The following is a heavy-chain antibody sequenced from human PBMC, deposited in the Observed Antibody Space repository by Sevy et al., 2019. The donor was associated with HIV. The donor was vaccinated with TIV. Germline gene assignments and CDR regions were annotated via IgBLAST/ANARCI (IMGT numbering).Heavy chain of an antibody. J-gene: IGHJ4*02. CDR1: GYTFTGYY. CDR2: INPNSGGT. D-gene: IGHD2-2*01. CDR3: AREIEYCSSTSCYGRDY. V-gene: IGHV1-2*06. Sequence: ASVKVSCKASGYTFTGYYMHWVRQAPGQGLEWMGRINPNSGGTNYAQKFQGRVTMTRDTSISTAYMELGRLRSDDTAVYYCAREIEYCSSTSCYGRDYWGQGTLVTVSS.